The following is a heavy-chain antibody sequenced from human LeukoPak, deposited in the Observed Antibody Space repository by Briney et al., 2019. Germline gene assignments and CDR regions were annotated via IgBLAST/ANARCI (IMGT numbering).Heavy chain of an antibody. CDR1: GFTFNNYG. D-gene: IGHD3-10*01. J-gene: IGHJ4*02. CDR2: ISGSGGST. CDR3: AKDQGYYGSGSYYPY. Sequence: GGSLRLSCAASGFTFNNYGMGWVRQAPGKGLEWVSGISGSGGSTYYADSVKGRFTISRDNSKNTLYLQMNSLRAEDTAVYYCAKDQGYYGSGSYYPYWGQGTLVTVSS. V-gene: IGHV3-23*01.